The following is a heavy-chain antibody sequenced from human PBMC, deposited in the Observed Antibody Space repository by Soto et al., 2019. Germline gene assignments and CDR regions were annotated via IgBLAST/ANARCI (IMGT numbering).Heavy chain of an antibody. Sequence: QVQLVESGGGVVQPGRSLRLSCAASGFTFSSYGMHWVRQAPGKGLEWVAVIWYDGSNKYYADSVKGRFTISRDNSKNXXYXQXXSLRAEDTAVYYCARDPGVWFGEPNPIGGNFLFDYWGQGTLVTVSS. D-gene: IGHD3-10*01. J-gene: IGHJ4*02. CDR1: GFTFSSYG. V-gene: IGHV3-33*01. CDR3: ARDPGVWFGEPNPIGGNFLFDY. CDR2: IWYDGSNK.